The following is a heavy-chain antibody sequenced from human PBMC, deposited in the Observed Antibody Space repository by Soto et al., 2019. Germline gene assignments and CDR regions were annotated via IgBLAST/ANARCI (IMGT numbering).Heavy chain of an antibody. V-gene: IGHV4-30-2*01. CDR3: ARVPDY. J-gene: IGHJ4*02. CDR2: IYHSVST. Sequence: QLQLVESGSGLVRPSQTVSLTCAVSGVSISSGGYSWGWIRQPPGKGLEWIGYIYHSVSTYYNPSLKSRVTISADRSKNQFSLRLSSVTAADTAVYYCARVPDYWGQGTLVTVSS. CDR1: GVSISSGGYS.